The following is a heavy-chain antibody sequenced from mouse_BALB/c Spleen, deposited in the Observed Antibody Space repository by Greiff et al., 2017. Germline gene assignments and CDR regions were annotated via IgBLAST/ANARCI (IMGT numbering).Heavy chain of an antibody. CDR1: GYTFTSYW. J-gene: IGHJ1*01. Sequence: VQLQESGAELAKPGASVKMSCKASGYTFTSYWMHWVKQRPGQGLEWIGYINPSTGYTEYNQKFKDKATLTADKSSSTAYMQLSSLTSEDSAVYYCARSYCGGYFDVWGAGTTVTVSS. V-gene: IGHV1-7*01. CDR3: ARSYCGGYFDV. CDR2: INPSTGYT. D-gene: IGHD1-1*01.